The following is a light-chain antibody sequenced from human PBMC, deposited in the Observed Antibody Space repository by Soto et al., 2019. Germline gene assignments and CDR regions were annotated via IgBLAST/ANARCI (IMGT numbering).Light chain of an antibody. CDR1: SSNIGAGYD. Sequence: QSVLAQPPSVSGAPRQKVTISCTGSSSNIGAGYDLHWYQQLPGTAPKLLLYGNSTRPSGVPDRFSGSKSGTSASLAITGLQAEDEADYYCQSYDSSLSAYVFGNGTRVAVL. J-gene: IGLJ1*01. CDR2: GNS. V-gene: IGLV1-40*01. CDR3: QSYDSSLSAYV.